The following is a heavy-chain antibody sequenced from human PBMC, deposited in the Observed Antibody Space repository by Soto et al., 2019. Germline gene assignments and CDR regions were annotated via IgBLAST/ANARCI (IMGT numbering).Heavy chain of an antibody. CDR2: IYYSGST. CDR1: GGSIRSGGYY. V-gene: IGHV4-31*03. J-gene: IGHJ4*02. D-gene: IGHD3-10*01. Sequence: PSETLSLTCTVSGGSIRSGGYYWSWIRQHPGKGLEWIGYIYYSGSTYYNPSLKSRVTISVDTSKNQFSLKLSSVTAADTAVYYCARGGSGSYYNSDYFDYWGQGTLVTVSS. CDR3: ARGGSGSYYNSDYFDY.